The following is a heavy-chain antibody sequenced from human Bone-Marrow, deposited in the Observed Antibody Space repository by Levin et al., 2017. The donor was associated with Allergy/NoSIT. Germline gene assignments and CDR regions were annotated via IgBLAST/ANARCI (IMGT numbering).Heavy chain of an antibody. CDR1: GFTFSSYS. Sequence: GGSLRLSCAASGFTFSSYSMNWVRQAPGKGLEWVSSISSSSSYIYYADSVKGRFTISRDNAKNSLYLQMNSLRAEDTAVYYCAKGPPDIVVVVAATPLDWFDPWGQGTLVTVSS. CDR3: AKGPPDIVVVVAATPLDWFDP. D-gene: IGHD2-15*01. V-gene: IGHV3-21*01. CDR2: ISSSSSYI. J-gene: IGHJ5*02.